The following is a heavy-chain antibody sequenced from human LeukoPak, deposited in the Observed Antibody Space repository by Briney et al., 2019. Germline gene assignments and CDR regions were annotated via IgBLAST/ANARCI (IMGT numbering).Heavy chain of an antibody. Sequence: GGSLRLSCAASGFSFSSYEMSWVRQAPGKGLEGVSYIGSTTNSIYYADSVKGRFTISRDNDKKSLHLQMNSLRAEDTAVYYCARDEYSGLYYYMDVWGKGTTVTVSS. CDR3: ARDEYSGLYYYMDV. D-gene: IGHD5-12*01. CDR2: IGSTTNSI. V-gene: IGHV3-48*03. J-gene: IGHJ6*03. CDR1: GFSFSSYE.